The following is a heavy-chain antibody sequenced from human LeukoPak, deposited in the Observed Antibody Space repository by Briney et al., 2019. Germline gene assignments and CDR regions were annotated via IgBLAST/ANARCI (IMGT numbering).Heavy chain of an antibody. V-gene: IGHV1-69*01. CDR2: IIPIFGTA. Sequence: SVKVSCKASGGTFSSYAISWVRQAPGQGLEWMGGIIPIFGTANYAQKFQGRVTITADESTSTAYMELSSLRSEDTAVYYCARDRVKYQQKFNWFDPWGQGTLVTVSS. J-gene: IGHJ5*02. D-gene: IGHD2-2*01. CDR1: GGTFSSYA. CDR3: ARDRVKYQQKFNWFDP.